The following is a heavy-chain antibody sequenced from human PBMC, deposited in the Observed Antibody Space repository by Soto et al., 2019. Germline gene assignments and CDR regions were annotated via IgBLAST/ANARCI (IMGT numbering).Heavy chain of an antibody. J-gene: IGHJ3*02. CDR1: GFTFSSYG. D-gene: IGHD2-15*01. CDR3: AKDGGYCSGGSCDGAFDI. CDR2: ISYDGSNK. V-gene: IGHV3-30*18. Sequence: GGSLRLSCAASGFTFSSYGMHWVRQAPGKGLEWVAVISYDGSNKYYGDSVKGRFTISRDNSKNTLYLQMNSLRAEDTAVYYCAKDGGYCSGGSCDGAFDIWGQGTMVTVSS.